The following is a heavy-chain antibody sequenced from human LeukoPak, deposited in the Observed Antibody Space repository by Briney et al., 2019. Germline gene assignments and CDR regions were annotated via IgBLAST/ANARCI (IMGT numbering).Heavy chain of an antibody. CDR3: ARGGVSTGNWFDP. Sequence: GGSLRLSCAASGFTFSSYGMHWVRQAPGKGLEWVAVILSDGSKEFYTDSVKGRFTISRDNSKNTLYLQMNSLRAEDTAVYYCARGGVSTGNWFDPWGQGTLVTVSS. D-gene: IGHD1-1*01. J-gene: IGHJ5*02. CDR1: GFTFSSYG. V-gene: IGHV3-33*01. CDR2: ILSDGSKE.